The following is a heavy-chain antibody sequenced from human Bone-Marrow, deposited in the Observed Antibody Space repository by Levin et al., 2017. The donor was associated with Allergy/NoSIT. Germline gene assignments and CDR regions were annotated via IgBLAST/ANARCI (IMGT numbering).Heavy chain of an antibody. V-gene: IGHV4-38-2*02. Sequence: SQTLSLTCTVSGSSISSGYFWGWVRQSPGKGLEFIASVYHSGSKYDNPSLRSRVDISLDTSRNEISLKLTSVSASDTATYYCVKGVYRDGWSAAMDVWGQGTTVTVSS. CDR2: VYHSGSK. J-gene: IGHJ6*02. D-gene: IGHD5-24*01. CDR3: VKGVYRDGWSAAMDV. CDR1: GSSISSGYF.